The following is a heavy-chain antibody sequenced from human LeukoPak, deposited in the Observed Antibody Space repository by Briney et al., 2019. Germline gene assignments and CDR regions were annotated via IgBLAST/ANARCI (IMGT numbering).Heavy chain of an antibody. CDR2: IYYSGST. CDR1: GGSISSYY. CDR3: AREGYSSGWYYFDY. D-gene: IGHD6-19*01. V-gene: IGHV4-59*12. J-gene: IGHJ4*02. Sequence: SETLSLTCTVSGGSISSYYWSWIRQPPGKGLEWIGYIYYSGSTNYNPSLKSRVTMSVDTSKNQFSLKLSSVTAADTAVYYCAREGYSSGWYYFDYWGQGTLVTVSS.